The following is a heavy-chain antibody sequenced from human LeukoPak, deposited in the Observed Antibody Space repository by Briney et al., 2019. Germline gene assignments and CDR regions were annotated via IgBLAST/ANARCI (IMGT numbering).Heavy chain of an antibody. Sequence: GGSLRLSCAASGFTFSSYSMNWVRQAPGKGLEWVSSISSSSSYIYYADSVKGRFTISRDNAKNSLYLQMNSLRAEDTAVYYCAREVTTFRRYFDYWGQGTLVTVSS. CDR1: GFTFSSYS. CDR3: AREVTTFRRYFDY. D-gene: IGHD2/OR15-2a*01. V-gene: IGHV3-21*01. CDR2: ISSSSSYI. J-gene: IGHJ4*02.